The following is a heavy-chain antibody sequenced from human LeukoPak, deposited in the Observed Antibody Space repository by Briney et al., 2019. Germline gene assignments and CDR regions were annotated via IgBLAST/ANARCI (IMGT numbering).Heavy chain of an antibody. CDR1: GYTFTGYY. CDR3: ASRASIAAAGTHTYYYYYYYMDV. V-gene: IGHV1-2*02. J-gene: IGHJ6*03. Sequence: ASVKVSCKASGYTFTGYYMHWVRQAPGQGLEWMGWINPNSGGTNYAQKFQGRVTMTRDTSISTAYMELSRLRSDDTAVYYCASRASIAAAGTHTYYYYYYYMDVWGKGTTVTVSS. D-gene: IGHD6-13*01. CDR2: INPNSGGT.